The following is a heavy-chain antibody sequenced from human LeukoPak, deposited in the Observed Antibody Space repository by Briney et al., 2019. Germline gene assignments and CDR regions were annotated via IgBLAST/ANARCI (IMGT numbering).Heavy chain of an antibody. CDR1: GFTFSSYG. Sequence: GGSLRLSCAASGFTFSSYGMHWVRQAPGKGLEWVAFTRYDGSNKYYADSVKGRFTISRDNSKNTLYLQMNSLRAEDTAVYYCAKVQRYDFWSGYHSDSDYWGQGTLVTVSS. CDR3: AKVQRYDFWSGYHSDSDY. V-gene: IGHV3-30*02. J-gene: IGHJ4*02. D-gene: IGHD3-3*01. CDR2: TRYDGSNK.